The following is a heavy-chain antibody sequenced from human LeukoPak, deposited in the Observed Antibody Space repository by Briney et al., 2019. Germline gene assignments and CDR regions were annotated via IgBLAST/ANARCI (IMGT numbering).Heavy chain of an antibody. V-gene: IGHV4-4*07. CDR3: ARHTSYVGATLEDNWFDP. Sequence: PSETLSLTCTVSGGSISSYYWSWIRQPAGKGLEWIGRIYTSGSTNYNPSLKSRVTMSVDTSKNQFSLKLSSVTAADTAVYYCARHTSYVGATLEDNWFDPWGQGTLVTVSS. CDR2: IYTSGST. J-gene: IGHJ5*02. D-gene: IGHD1-26*01. CDR1: GGSISSYY.